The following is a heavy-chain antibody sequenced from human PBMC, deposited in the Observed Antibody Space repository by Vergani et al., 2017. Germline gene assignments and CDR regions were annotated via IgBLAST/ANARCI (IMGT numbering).Heavy chain of an antibody. CDR1: GYTLTELS. Sequence: QVQLVQSGAEVKKPGASVKVSCKVSGYTLTELSMHWVRQAPGKGLEWMGGFDPEDGETIYAQKFQGRVTMTEDTSTDTAYMELSNLRSEDTAVYYCATDGRYCSSTSCPDAFDIWGQGTMVTVSS. J-gene: IGHJ3*02. CDR2: FDPEDGET. CDR3: ATDGRYCSSTSCPDAFDI. D-gene: IGHD2-2*01. V-gene: IGHV1-24*01.